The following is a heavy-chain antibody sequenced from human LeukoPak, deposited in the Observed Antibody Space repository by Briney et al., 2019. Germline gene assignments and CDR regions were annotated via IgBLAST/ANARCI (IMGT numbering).Heavy chain of an antibody. J-gene: IGHJ5*02. CDR2: ISRSGSTK. Sequence: PGGSLRLSCAASGFTFSDYNMRWIRQAPGKGLEWVSSISRSGSTKYYADSVKGRFTISRDNAKNSLFLQMNSLRAEDTAVYYCVRQMIRFWFDPWGQGTLVTVSS. V-gene: IGHV3-11*04. CDR1: GFTFSDYN. D-gene: IGHD3-16*01. CDR3: VRQMIRFWFDP.